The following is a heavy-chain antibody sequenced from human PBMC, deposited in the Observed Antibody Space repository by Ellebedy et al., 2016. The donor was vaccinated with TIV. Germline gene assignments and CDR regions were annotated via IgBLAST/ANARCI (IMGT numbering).Heavy chain of an antibody. CDR3: ARGGGIAARPYYYYYYYMDV. Sequence: AGSLRLSXAVYGGSFSGYYWSWIRQPPGKGLEWIGEINHSGSTNYNPSLKSRVTISVDTSKNQFSLKLSSVTAADTAVYYCARGGGIAARPYYYYYYYMDVWGKGTTVTVSS. CDR1: GGSFSGYY. CDR2: INHSGST. D-gene: IGHD6-6*01. V-gene: IGHV4-34*01. J-gene: IGHJ6*03.